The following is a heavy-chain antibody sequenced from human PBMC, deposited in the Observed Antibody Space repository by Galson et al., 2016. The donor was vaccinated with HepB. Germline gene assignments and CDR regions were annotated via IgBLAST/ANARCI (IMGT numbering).Heavy chain of an antibody. CDR2: LSGCGGGT. V-gene: IGHV3-23*01. CDR3: AKDRYCGGGACSRSYFDL. J-gene: IGHJ4*02. CDR1: GFTFRTYT. D-gene: IGHD2-15*01. Sequence: SLRLSCAATGFTFRTYTMSCVRQAPGKGLEWVSGLSGCGGGTYYADSLKGRLTISRDTPKNMVYLQIHSLRVEHTAVYFCAKDRYCGGGACSRSYFDLWGPGIQVTVSS.